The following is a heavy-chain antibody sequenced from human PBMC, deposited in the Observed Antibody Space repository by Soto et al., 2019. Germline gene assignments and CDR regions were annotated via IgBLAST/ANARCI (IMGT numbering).Heavy chain of an antibody. D-gene: IGHD6-13*01. V-gene: IGHV3-48*01. CDR3: ARHPERIAQIGWFDP. CDR1: GFTVSSYS. CDR2: ISSSSSTL. J-gene: IGHJ5*02. Sequence: EVQLLESGGGLVQPGGSLRLSCAASGFTVSSYSMNWVRQAPVKWWEWVSYISSSSSTLYYADSVKGRFTISRYNAKNSLYLQMNSLRADDTAGYYCARHPERIAQIGWFDPWGQGTLVTVSS.